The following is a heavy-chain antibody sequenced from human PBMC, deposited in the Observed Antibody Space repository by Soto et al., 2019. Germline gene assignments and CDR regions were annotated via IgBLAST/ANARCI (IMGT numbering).Heavy chain of an antibody. CDR3: AREGILLLGAFDI. J-gene: IGHJ3*02. Sequence: PSATLSLTCNVSGGSINNYYWNWVRQTPGKGLEWIGYIYYTGSTHYNPSLKSRVTMSVDTSKNQFSLRLTSVTAADTALYFCAREGILLLGAFDIWGQGTVVTVSS. D-gene: IGHD3-9*01. CDR1: GGSINNYY. V-gene: IGHV4-59*01. CDR2: IYYTGST.